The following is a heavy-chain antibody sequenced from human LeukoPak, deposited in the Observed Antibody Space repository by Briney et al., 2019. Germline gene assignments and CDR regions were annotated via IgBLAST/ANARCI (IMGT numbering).Heavy chain of an antibody. J-gene: IGHJ4*02. V-gene: IGHV3-30*18. Sequence: GGSLRLSCAASGFTFSSYAMSWVRQAPGKGLEWVAVISYDGSNKYYADSVKGRFTISRDNSKNTLYLQMNSLRAEDTAVYYCAKLVGSAAATTDYWGQGTLVTVSS. CDR2: ISYDGSNK. CDR3: AKLVGSAAATTDY. D-gene: IGHD6-13*01. CDR1: GFTFSSYA.